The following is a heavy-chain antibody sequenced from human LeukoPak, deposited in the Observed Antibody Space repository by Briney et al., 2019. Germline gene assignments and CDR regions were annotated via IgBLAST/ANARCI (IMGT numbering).Heavy chain of an antibody. D-gene: IGHD1-26*01. CDR2: IYSGGST. V-gene: IGHV3-53*01. Sequence: GGSLRLSCVVSGFTASSNHMSWVRQAPGKGLEWVSVIYSGGSTDYGDPVKGRFTISRDNSKNTLYLQMNSLRVEDTAVYYCTFNSPSGRHIVDFWGQGTLVTVSS. J-gene: IGHJ4*02. CDR1: GFTASSNH. CDR3: TFNSPSGRHIVDF.